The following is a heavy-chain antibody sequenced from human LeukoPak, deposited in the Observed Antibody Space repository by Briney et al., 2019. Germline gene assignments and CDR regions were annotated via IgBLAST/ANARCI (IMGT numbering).Heavy chain of an antibody. J-gene: IGHJ4*02. CDR2: MNPNSGNT. CDR1: GYTFTSYD. D-gene: IGHD2-8*01. Sequence: ASVKVSCKASGYTFTSYDINWVRQATGQGLEWMGWMNPNSGNTGYAQKFQGRATMTRNTSISTAYMELSSLRSEDTAVYYCARGGYCTNGVCLGEDYWGQGTLVTVSS. V-gene: IGHV1-8*01. CDR3: ARGGYCTNGVCLGEDY.